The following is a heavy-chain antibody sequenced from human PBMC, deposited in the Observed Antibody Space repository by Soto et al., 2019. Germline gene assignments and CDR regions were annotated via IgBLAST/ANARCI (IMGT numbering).Heavy chain of an antibody. V-gene: IGHV4-61*01. Sequence: PSETLSLTCTVFGGSVSNGNYYWSWIRQPPGKGLEWIGYIYYSGSTNYNPSLKSRVSISLDTSKNQFSLRLTSVTAADTAVYYCARMPVETHMIHWFDPWGQGTLVTVSS. CDR2: IYYSGST. CDR3: ARMPVETHMIHWFDP. CDR1: GGSVSNGNYY. J-gene: IGHJ5*02. D-gene: IGHD3-16*01.